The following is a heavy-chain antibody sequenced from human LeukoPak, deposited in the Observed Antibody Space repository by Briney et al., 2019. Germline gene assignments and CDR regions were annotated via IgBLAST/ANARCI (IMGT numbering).Heavy chain of an antibody. V-gene: IGHV4-59*08. Sequence: SETLSLTCSVSGGSITNYYWTWIRQPPGKALEWVGHVDYSGNTNYNPSLKSRVTISLDTSKTHFSLKVNSVTAADTAIYYCARLFRRTRFDPWGQGTLVIVS. J-gene: IGHJ5*02. CDR1: GGSITNYY. CDR2: VDYSGNT. CDR3: ARLFRRTRFDP. D-gene: IGHD3-9*01.